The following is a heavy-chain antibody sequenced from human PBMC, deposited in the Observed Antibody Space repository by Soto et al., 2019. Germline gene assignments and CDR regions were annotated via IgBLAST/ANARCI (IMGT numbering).Heavy chain of an antibody. V-gene: IGHV1-3*01. CDR1: GYTFSTSG. Sequence: QVQLVQSGAEVKKAGASVRISCKASGYTFSTSGMHWVRQAPGQGLEWVGWINGVNGNTKYSQKFQERVTITRDSSASTAYMELSGLTSEDTGVFYCARAPRLTLLSAWGQGTLVIVSS. D-gene: IGHD2-15*01. CDR2: INGVNGNT. CDR3: ARAPRLTLLSA. J-gene: IGHJ5*02.